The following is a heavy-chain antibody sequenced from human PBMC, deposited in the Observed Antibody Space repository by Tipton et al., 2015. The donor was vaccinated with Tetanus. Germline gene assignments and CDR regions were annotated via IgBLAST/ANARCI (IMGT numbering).Heavy chain of an antibody. V-gene: IGHV4-59*01. CDR1: GGSISSYY. CDR2: IYYSGST. CDR3: ARVGVLTIFGEYYFDY. Sequence: TLSLTCTVSGGSISSYYWSWIRQPPGKGLEWIGYIYYSGSTNYNPSLKSRVTISVDTSKNQFSLKLSSVTAADTAVYYCARVGVLTIFGEYYFDYWGQGTLVTVSS. J-gene: IGHJ4*02. D-gene: IGHD3-3*01.